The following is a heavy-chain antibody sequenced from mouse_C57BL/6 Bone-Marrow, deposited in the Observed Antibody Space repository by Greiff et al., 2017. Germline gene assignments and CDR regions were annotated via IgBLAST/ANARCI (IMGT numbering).Heavy chain of an antibody. D-gene: IGHD2-3*01. J-gene: IGHJ3*01. Sequence: VQLQQSGAELASPGASVKLSCKASGYTFTSYGISWVKQRTGQGLEWIGEIYPRSGNTYYNEKFKGKATLTADKSSSTAYMELRSLTSEDSAVYFCARSRWLLPLFAYWGQGTLVTVSA. CDR3: ARSRWLLPLFAY. V-gene: IGHV1-81*01. CDR2: IYPRSGNT. CDR1: GYTFTSYG.